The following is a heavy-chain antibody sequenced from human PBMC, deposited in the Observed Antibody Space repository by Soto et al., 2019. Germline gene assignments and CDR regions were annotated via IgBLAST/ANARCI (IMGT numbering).Heavy chain of an antibody. D-gene: IGHD3-3*01. CDR1: GGSISSGGYY. V-gene: IGHV4-31*03. Sequence: QVQLQESGPGLVKPSQTLSLTCTVSGGSISSGGYYWSWIRQHPGKGLEWIGYIYYSGSTYYNPSRKSRVTISVDTSKNQFSLKLSSVTAADTAVYYCARELAYRDFWSGYYSGGYFDYWGQGTLVTVSS. J-gene: IGHJ4*02. CDR3: ARELAYRDFWSGYYSGGYFDY. CDR2: IYYSGST.